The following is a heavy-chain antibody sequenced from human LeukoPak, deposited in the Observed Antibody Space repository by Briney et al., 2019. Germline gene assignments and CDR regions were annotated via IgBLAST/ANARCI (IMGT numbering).Heavy chain of an antibody. Sequence: PGGSLRLSCAASGFTFSSYGMHWVRQAPGKGLEWVAVIWYDGSNKYYADSVKGRFTISRDNSKNTLYLQKSSLRAEDTAVYYCARLGGDYGMDVWGQGTTVTVSS. V-gene: IGHV3-33*01. D-gene: IGHD3-10*01. J-gene: IGHJ6*02. CDR2: IWYDGSNK. CDR1: GFTFSSYG. CDR3: ARLGGDYGMDV.